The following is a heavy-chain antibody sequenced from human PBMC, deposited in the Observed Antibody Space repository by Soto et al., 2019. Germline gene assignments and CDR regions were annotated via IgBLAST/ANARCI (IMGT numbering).Heavy chain of an antibody. D-gene: IGHD6-13*01. V-gene: IGHV4-31*01. J-gene: IGHJ5*02. CDR1: GGSIRRGGYY. Sequence: SETLSLTCTVSGGSIRRGGYYWSWIPQHPGKGLEWIVYIYYSGSTYYNPALKSLVTISVDTYKNQFSLKLSSVTAADTAVYYCAREIIAAAGTLAADNWCDPWGQGTLVTVSS. CDR2: IYYSGST. CDR3: AREIIAAAGTLAADNWCDP.